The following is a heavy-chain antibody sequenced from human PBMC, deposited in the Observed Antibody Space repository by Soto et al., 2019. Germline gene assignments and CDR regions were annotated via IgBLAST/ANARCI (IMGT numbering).Heavy chain of an antibody. CDR2: ISSSSSYI. D-gene: IGHD6-13*01. V-gene: IGHV3-21*01. J-gene: IGHJ6*03. CDR3: ARGHSSSWWDETYYYYMDV. CDR1: GFTFSSYS. Sequence: GGSLRLSCAASGFTFSSYSMNWVRQAPGKGLEWVSSISSSSSYIYYADSVKGRFTISRDNAKNSLYLQMNSLRAEDTAVYYCARGHSSSWWDETYYYYMDVWGKGTTVTVSS.